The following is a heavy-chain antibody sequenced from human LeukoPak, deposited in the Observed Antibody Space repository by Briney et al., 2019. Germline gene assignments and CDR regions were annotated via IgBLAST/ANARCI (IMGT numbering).Heavy chain of an antibody. D-gene: IGHD3-9*01. V-gene: IGHV4-61*01. CDR2: ICYSGST. CDR3: ARDGAWLSFNY. J-gene: IGHJ4*02. Sequence: SETLSLTCTVSGGSVSSGSYYWSWIRQPPGKGLEWIGYICYSGSTNYNPSLKSRVTILVDTSKNQFSLKLSSVTAADTAVYYCARDGAWLSFNYWGQGTLVTVSS. CDR1: GGSVSSGSYY.